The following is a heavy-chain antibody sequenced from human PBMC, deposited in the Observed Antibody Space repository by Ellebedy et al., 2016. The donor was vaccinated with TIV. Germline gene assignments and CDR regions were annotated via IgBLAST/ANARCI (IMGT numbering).Heavy chain of an antibody. J-gene: IGHJ4*02. CDR1: GLTVSNNY. V-gene: IGHV3-53*01. D-gene: IGHD2-15*01. Sequence: GESLKISCAASGLTVSNNYMRWIRQAPGKGLEWVALIYSGGDTYYSASVKGRFTISRDSSKNTVYLQMTNLRVEDTAVYYCARDRHCVADRCYSVWGQGTLVTVSS. CDR3: ARDRHCVADRCYSV. CDR2: IYSGGDT.